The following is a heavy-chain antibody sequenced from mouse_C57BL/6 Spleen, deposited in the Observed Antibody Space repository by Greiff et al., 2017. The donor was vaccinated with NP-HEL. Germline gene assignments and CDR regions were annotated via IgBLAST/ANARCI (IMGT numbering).Heavy chain of an antibody. CDR1: GFTFSSYA. Sequence: EVKLVESGGGLVKPGGSLKLSCAASGFTFSSYAMSWVRQTPEKRLEWVATISDGGSYTYYPDNVKGRFTISRDNAKNNLYLQMSHLKSEDTAMYYCAREDYYGSSPGYFDYWGQGTTLTVSS. CDR2: ISDGGSYT. CDR3: AREDYYGSSPGYFDY. V-gene: IGHV5-4*01. D-gene: IGHD1-1*01. J-gene: IGHJ2*01.